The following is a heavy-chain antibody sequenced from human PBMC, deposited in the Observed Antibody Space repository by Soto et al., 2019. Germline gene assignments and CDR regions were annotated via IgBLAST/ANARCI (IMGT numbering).Heavy chain of an antibody. CDR2: INHSGST. D-gene: IGHD3-3*01. CDR1: GGSFSGYY. CDR3: ASRVPDVAYYGVFDY. Sequence: TLSLTCAVYGGSFSGYYWSWIRQPPGKGLEWIGEINHSGSTNYNPSLKSRFTISRDNAKNSVFLQMNSLTVEDTAMYYCASRVPDVAYYGVFDYWGQGTLVTVSS. V-gene: IGHV4-34*01. J-gene: IGHJ4*02.